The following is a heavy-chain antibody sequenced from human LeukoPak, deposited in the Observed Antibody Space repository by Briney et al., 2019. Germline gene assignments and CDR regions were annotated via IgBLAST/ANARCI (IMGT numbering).Heavy chain of an antibody. CDR1: GGSFSGYY. CDR2: INHSGST. CDR3: ARRAAPYGSGSRYFDY. D-gene: IGHD3-10*01. Sequence: SETLSLTCAVYGGSFSGYYWSWIRQPPGKGLEWIREINHSGSTNYNPSLKSRVTISVDTSKNQFSLKLSSVTAADTAVYYCARRAAPYGSGSRYFDYWGQGTLVTVSS. J-gene: IGHJ4*02. V-gene: IGHV4-34*01.